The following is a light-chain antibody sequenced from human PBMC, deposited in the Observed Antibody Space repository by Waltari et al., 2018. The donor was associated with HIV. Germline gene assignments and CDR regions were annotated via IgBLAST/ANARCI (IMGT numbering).Light chain of an antibody. V-gene: IGLV1-40*01. J-gene: IGLJ1*01. CDR1: SSNTGAGYD. CDR2: GNS. CDR3: QSYDSSLSGYV. Sequence: QSVLTQPPSVSGAPGQRVTISCTGSSSNTGAGYDVNWYQQLPGTAPKLLIYGNSNRPSGVPDRLSGSKSGTSASLAITGLQAEDEADYYCQSYDSSLSGYVFGTGTKVTVL.